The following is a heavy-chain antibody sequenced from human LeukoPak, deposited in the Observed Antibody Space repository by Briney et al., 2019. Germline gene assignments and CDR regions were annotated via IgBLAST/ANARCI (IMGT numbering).Heavy chain of an antibody. CDR3: ARSAAMVTSYYYYMDV. J-gene: IGHJ6*03. CDR1: GFTFSSYS. D-gene: IGHD5-18*01. CDR2: ISSSSSTI. V-gene: IGHV3-48*04. Sequence: GGSLRLSCAASGFTFSSYSMNWVRQAPGKGLEWVSYISSSSSTIYYADSVKGRFTISRDNAKNSLYLQMNSLRAEDTAVYYCARSAAMVTSYYYYMDVWGKGTTVTVSS.